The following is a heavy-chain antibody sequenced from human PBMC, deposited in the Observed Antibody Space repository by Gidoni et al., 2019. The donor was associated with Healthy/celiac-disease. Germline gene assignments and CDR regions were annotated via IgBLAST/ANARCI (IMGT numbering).Heavy chain of an antibody. CDR2: SRSKAYGGTT. CDR3: TRASGYYGSGMGMDV. J-gene: IGHJ6*02. Sequence: EVQLVESGVGLVQPGRSLRLSCTASGFTFGDYAMSWFRPAPGKGLEWVGFSRSKAYGGTTEYAASVKGRFTISRDDSKSIAYLQMNSMKTEDTAVYYCTRASGYYGSGMGMDVWGQGTTVTVSS. V-gene: IGHV3-49*03. CDR1: GFTFGDYA. D-gene: IGHD3-10*01.